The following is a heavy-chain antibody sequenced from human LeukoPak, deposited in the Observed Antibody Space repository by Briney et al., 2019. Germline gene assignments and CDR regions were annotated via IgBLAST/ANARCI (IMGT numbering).Heavy chain of an antibody. CDR3: ARERKYSSSRHDYYYYYMDV. V-gene: IGHV4-4*07. CDR1: GGSISSYY. J-gene: IGHJ6*03. D-gene: IGHD6-6*01. CDR2: IYTSGST. Sequence: KPSATLSLTCTVSGGSISSYYWSWIRQPAGKGLEWIGRIYTSGSTNYNPSLKSRVTMSVDTSKNQFSLKLSSVTAADTAVYYCARERKYSSSRHDYYYYYMDVWGKGTTVTVSS.